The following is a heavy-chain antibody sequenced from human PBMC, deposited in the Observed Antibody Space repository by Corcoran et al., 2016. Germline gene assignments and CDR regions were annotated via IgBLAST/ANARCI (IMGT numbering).Heavy chain of an antibody. Sequence: QVQLQESGPGLVKPSETLSLTCTVSGGSIGTYYCSWVRQPPGRGLEWLGYIIYTGNTNYNPPPESRVTISVDKSRYQFSLKLTAATAAVTAVDYCARETCTGGSFDYWGQGTLVTVSS. J-gene: IGHJ4*02. CDR1: GGSIGTYY. CDR3: ARETCTGGSFDY. CDR2: IIYTGNT. V-gene: IGHV4-59*12. D-gene: IGHD2-8*02.